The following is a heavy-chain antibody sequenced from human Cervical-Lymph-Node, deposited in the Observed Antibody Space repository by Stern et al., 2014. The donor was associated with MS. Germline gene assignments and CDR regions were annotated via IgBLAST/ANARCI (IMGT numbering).Heavy chain of an antibody. V-gene: IGHV1-69*01. J-gene: IGHJ5*02. Sequence: VQLVQSGAEVKKPGSSVKVSCKASGGTFSSYAISWVRQAPGQGLEWMGGIIPIFGTANYAQKFQGRVTITAAESTSTAYMELSSLRXEDTAVYYCAXXRTRGYGDYRDNWFDPWGQGTLVTVSS. D-gene: IGHD4-17*01. CDR1: GGTFSSYA. CDR2: IIPIFGTA. CDR3: AXXRTRGYGDYRDNWFDP.